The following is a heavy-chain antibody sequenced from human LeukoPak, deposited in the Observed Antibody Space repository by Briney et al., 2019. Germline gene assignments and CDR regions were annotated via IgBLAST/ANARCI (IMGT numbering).Heavy chain of an antibody. CDR2: ISHDGNNK. J-gene: IGHJ6*02. CDR3: ARALPITMIVVVYPGGMDV. CDR1: GFTFSSYP. D-gene: IGHD3-22*01. Sequence: GGSLRLSCAASGFTFSSYPMHWVRQAPGKGLDWVAVISHDGNNKYNADSVKGRFTISRDNSKNTLYLQMNSLRAEDTAVYYCARALPITMIVVVYPGGMDVWGQGTTVTVSS. V-gene: IGHV3-30-3*01.